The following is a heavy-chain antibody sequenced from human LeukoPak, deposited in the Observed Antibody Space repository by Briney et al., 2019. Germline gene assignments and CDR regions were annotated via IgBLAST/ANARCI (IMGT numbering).Heavy chain of an antibody. Sequence: GASVNVSCKASGYTFTSYGISWVRQAPGQGLEWMGWISAYNGNTNYAQKLQGRVTMTTDTSTSTAYMELRSLRSDDTAVYYCARDGHPYYYGSGSYYSLHYWGQGTLVTVSS. J-gene: IGHJ4*02. CDR3: ARDGHPYYYGSGSYYSLHY. CDR2: ISAYNGNT. CDR1: GYTFTSYG. D-gene: IGHD3-10*01. V-gene: IGHV1-18*01.